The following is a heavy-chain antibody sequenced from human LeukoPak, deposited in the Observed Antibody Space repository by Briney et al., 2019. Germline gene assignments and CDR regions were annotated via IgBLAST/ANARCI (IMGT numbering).Heavy chain of an antibody. D-gene: IGHD6-13*01. CDR3: AKDGMYSSPDF. Sequence: GGSLRLSCAASGFTFSSYGMHWVRQAPGKGLEWVAVISYDGSNKYYADSVKGRFTISRDNSKNTLYLQMNSLRAEDTAVYYCAKDGMYSSPDFRGQGTLVTVSS. CDR1: GFTFSSYG. CDR2: ISYDGSNK. J-gene: IGHJ4*02. V-gene: IGHV3-30*18.